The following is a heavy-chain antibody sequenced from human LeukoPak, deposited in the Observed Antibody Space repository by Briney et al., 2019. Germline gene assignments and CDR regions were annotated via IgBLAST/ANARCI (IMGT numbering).Heavy chain of an antibody. CDR3: ATRRCSIAACRASSYRCFDF. CDR1: GFTFSSNW. D-gene: IGHD2-2*01. J-gene: IGHJ6*04. Sequence: PGGSLRLSCTASGFTFSSNWMTWVRQAPGKGLEWVANINEDGGGKYYVESVKGRFTISRDNARNSVHPELSNLRAEDTAVYYCATRRCSIAACRASSYRCFDFWGKGTTVIVSS. V-gene: IGHV3-7*01. CDR2: INEDGGGK.